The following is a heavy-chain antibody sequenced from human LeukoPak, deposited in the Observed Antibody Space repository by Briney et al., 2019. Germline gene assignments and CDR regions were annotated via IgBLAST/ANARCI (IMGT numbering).Heavy chain of an antibody. CDR2: IIPIFGTA. V-gene: IGHV1-69*13. CDR3: ARSLRWQWLDFGY. D-gene: IGHD5/OR15-5a*01. CDR1: EGTFSSYA. J-gene: IGHJ4*02. Sequence: SVKVSCKASEGTFSSYAISWVRQAPGQGLEWMGGIIPIFGTANYAQKFQGRVTITADESTSTAYMELSSLRSEDTAVYYCARSLRWQWLDFGYWGQGTLVTVSS.